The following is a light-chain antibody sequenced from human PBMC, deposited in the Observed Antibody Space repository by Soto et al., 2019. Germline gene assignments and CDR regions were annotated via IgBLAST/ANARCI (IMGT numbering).Light chain of an antibody. CDR1: QSVSSY. Sequence: EIVLTQSPATLSLSPGERATLSCRASQSVSSYLAWYQQKPGQAPRLLIFDASNRATGIPARFSGSGSATDFTLTISSLEPEDFAVYYCQQYGSARETFGQGTKVDIK. CDR3: QQYGSARET. J-gene: IGKJ1*01. V-gene: IGKV3-11*01. CDR2: DAS.